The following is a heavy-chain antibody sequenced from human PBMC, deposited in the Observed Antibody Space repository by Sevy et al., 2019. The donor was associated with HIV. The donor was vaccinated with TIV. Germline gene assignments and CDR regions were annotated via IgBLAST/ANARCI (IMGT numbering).Heavy chain of an antibody. CDR2: VCYTGGT. CDR3: ARRNDFDI. CDR1: GGSINSDH. V-gene: IGHV4-59*08. J-gene: IGHJ3*02. Sequence: SETLSLTCTVSGGSINSDHWNWIRQPPGKGLEWIGYVCYTGGTNYNSSLKNRVTISVDRTKNQFSLKLTSVTAADTAVYYCARRNDFDIWGHGTMVTVSS.